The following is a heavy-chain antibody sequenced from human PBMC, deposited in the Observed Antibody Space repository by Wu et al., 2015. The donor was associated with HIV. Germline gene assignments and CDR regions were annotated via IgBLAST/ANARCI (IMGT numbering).Heavy chain of an antibody. J-gene: IGHJ3*02. CDR2: FNPEDGES. CDR3: TTLRGGYYAGSDIPAAFDI. V-gene: IGHV1-24*01. Sequence: QVQLVQSGAEVKKPGASVKVSCKVSGYTLTEFSMHWVRQAPGKGLEWMGGFNPEDGESIYAQKFQGRVTMTEDTSTDTAYVELRSLRFEDTAVYYCTTLRGGYYAGSDIPAAFDIWGQGTMVTVSP. CDR1: GYTLTEFS. D-gene: IGHD3-10*01.